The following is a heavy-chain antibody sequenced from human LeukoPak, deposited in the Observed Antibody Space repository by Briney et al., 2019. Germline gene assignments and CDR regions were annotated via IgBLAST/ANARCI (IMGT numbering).Heavy chain of an antibody. Sequence: GGSLRLSCAASGFTFSSYAMSWVRQAPGKGLEWVSVISGSGDSTYYADSVKGRFTISRDNSKNTVYLQMNSLRAEDTAVYYCAKDLTAMERQLALEYFQHWGQGTLVTVSS. D-gene: IGHD6-13*01. V-gene: IGHV3-23*01. J-gene: IGHJ1*01. CDR1: GFTFSSYA. CDR3: AKDLTAMERQLALEYFQH. CDR2: ISGSGDST.